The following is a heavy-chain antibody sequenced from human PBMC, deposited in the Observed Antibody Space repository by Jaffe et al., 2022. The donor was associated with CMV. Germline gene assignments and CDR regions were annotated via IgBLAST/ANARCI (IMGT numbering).Heavy chain of an antibody. D-gene: IGHD1-26*01. CDR1: GFTFSSYE. CDR2: ISSSGSTI. CDR3: ARDDSTWWEPRPAFDI. Sequence: EVQLVESGGGLVQPGGSLRLSCAASGFTFSSYEMNWVRQAPGKGLEWVSYISSSGSTIYYADSVKGRFTISRDNAKNSLYLQMNSLRAEDTAVYYCARDDSTWWEPRPAFDIWGQGTMVTVSS. V-gene: IGHV3-48*03. J-gene: IGHJ3*02.